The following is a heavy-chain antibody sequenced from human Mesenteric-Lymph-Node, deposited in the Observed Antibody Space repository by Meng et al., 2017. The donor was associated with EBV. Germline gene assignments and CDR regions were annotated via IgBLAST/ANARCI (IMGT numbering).Heavy chain of an antibody. J-gene: IGHJ4*02. Sequence: QVQRQESGPGLVKPSETLSLTCTVSGGSVSSSNFYWSWIRQPPGKGLEWIGFIYHAGATNYNPSLKSRVTLSIDKSQNQFSLRLSSVSAADTAVYYCARGGDYHDYWGQGILVTVSS. CDR3: ARGGDYHDY. CDR2: IYHAGAT. V-gene: IGHV4-61*01. CDR1: GGSVSSSNFY.